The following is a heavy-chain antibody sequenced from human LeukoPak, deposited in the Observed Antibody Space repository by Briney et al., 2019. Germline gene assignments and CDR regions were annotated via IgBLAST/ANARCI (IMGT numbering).Heavy chain of an antibody. J-gene: IGHJ4*02. CDR1: GFTFSSYG. D-gene: IGHD5-18*01. V-gene: IGHV3-30*18. CDR3: AKDQGYSYGYVSY. CDR2: ISYDGSNK. Sequence: GRSLRLSCAASGFTFSSYGMHWVRQAPGKGLEWVAVISYDGSNKYYADSVKGRFTISRDNSKNTLYLQMNSLRPEDTAVYYCAKDQGYSYGYVSYWGQGTLVTVSS.